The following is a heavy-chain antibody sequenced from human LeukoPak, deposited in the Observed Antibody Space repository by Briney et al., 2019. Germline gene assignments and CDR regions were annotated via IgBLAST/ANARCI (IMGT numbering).Heavy chain of an antibody. Sequence: SETLSLTCTVSGGSISSYYWSWIRQPAWKGLEWIGRIYTSGSTNYNPSLKSRVTMSVDTSKNQFSLKLSSVTAADRAVYYCAREASPPDNWFDPWGQGTLVTVSS. CDR3: AREASPPDNWFDP. V-gene: IGHV4-4*07. J-gene: IGHJ5*02. CDR2: IYTSGST. CDR1: GGSISSYY. D-gene: IGHD6-6*01.